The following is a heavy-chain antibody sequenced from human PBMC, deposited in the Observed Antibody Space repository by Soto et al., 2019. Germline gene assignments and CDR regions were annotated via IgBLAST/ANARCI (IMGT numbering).Heavy chain of an antibody. Sequence: PGGSLRLSCAASGFTVSSNYMSWVRQAPGKGLEWVSVIYSGGSTYYADSVRGRFTISRDNSKNTLYLQMNSLSAEDTAVYYCAKEVDTAMERHFDYWGQGTLVTVSS. J-gene: IGHJ4*02. CDR1: GFTVSSNY. D-gene: IGHD5-18*01. CDR3: AKEVDTAMERHFDY. V-gene: IGHV3-53*01. CDR2: IYSGGST.